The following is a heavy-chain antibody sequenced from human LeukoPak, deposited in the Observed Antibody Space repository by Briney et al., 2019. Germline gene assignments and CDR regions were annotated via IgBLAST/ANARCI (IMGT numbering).Heavy chain of an antibody. D-gene: IGHD4-17*01. V-gene: IGHV3-23*01. CDR3: ATSTVTTPSYYYYGMDV. J-gene: IGHJ6*02. CDR2: ISDSGGST. Sequence: PGGSLRLSCAASGFTFSSYAMSWVRQAPGKGLEWVSAISDSGGSTYYADSVKGRFTISRDNSKNTLYLQMNSLRAEDTAVYYCATSTVTTPSYYYYGMDVWGQGTTVTVSS. CDR1: GFTFSSYA.